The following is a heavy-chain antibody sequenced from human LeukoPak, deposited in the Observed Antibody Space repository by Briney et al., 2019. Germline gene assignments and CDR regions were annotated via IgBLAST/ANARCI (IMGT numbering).Heavy chain of an antibody. CDR1: GYSISSGYY. D-gene: IGHD3-10*01. J-gene: IGHJ4*02. CDR2: IYHSGST. V-gene: IGHV4-38-2*01. Sequence: SETLSLTCAVSGYSISSGYYWGWIRQPPGKGLEWIGSIYHSGSTYYNPSLKSRVTISVDTSKIQFSLKLSSVTAADTAVYYCARYRDAGGYFDYWGQGTLVTVSS. CDR3: ARYRDAGGYFDY.